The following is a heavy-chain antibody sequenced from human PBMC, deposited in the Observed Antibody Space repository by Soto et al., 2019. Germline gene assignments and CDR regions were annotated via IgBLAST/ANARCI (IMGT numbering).Heavy chain of an antibody. V-gene: IGHV3-23*01. Sequence: GSLRLSCAASGFTFSRYAMSWVRQAPGKGLEWVSAISGSGGSTYYADSVKGRFTISRDNSKNTLYLQMNSLRAEDTAVYYCAKTSRYYYDSSGYPRSHFDYWGQGTLVTVSS. CDR3: AKTSRYYYDSSGYPRSHFDY. J-gene: IGHJ4*02. CDR1: GFTFSRYA. D-gene: IGHD3-22*01. CDR2: ISGSGGST.